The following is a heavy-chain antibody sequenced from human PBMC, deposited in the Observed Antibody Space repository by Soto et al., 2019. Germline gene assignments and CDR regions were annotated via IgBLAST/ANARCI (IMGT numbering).Heavy chain of an antibody. J-gene: IGHJ6*02. Sequence: GGSLRLSCAASGFFFSGFWMHWVRQAPGKGLVWVSHINYDGSSRTYADSVKGRFSISRDNAKNTVDLQMSSLRAEDTAVYYCVRGHYYAMDVWGLGATLTVSS. CDR3: VRGHYYAMDV. CDR1: GFFFSGFW. V-gene: IGHV3-74*01. CDR2: INYDGSSR.